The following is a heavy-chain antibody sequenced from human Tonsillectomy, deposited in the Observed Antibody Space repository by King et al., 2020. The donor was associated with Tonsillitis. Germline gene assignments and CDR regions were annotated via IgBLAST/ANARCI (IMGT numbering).Heavy chain of an antibody. Sequence: VQLVQSGGGVVQPGRSLRLSCAASDFTFSNSAMHWVRQAPGKGLEWVAVIWYDGSYKYYADSVKGRFTIARDNSENTLYLQMNSLRAEDTAVYYCARDIEPSTMGGAVLKYWGRGTLAT. CDR1: DFTFSNSA. CDR3: ARDIEPSTMGGAVLKY. J-gene: IGHJ4*02. D-gene: IGHD4/OR15-4a*01. CDR2: IWYDGSYK. V-gene: IGHV3-33*01.